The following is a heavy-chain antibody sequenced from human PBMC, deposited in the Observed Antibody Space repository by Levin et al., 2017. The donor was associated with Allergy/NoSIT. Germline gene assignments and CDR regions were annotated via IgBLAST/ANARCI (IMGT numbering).Heavy chain of an antibody. CDR1: GFTFSSYG. V-gene: IGHV3-33*01. CDR2: IWYDGSNK. D-gene: IGHD3-3*01. J-gene: IGHJ5*02. Sequence: GESLKISCAASGFTFSSYGMHWVRQAPGKGLEWVAVIWYDGSNKYYADSVKGRFTISRDNSKNTLYLQMNSLRAEDTAVYYCARGGYYDFWSGYDRNWFDPWGQGTLVTVSS. CDR3: ARGGYYDFWSGYDRNWFDP.